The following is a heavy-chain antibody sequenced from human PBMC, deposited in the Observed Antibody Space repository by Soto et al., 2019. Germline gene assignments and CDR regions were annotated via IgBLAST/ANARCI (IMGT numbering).Heavy chain of an antibody. V-gene: IGHV1-24*01. Sequence: GASVKVSCKVSGYTLTELSMHWVRQAPGKGLEWMGGFDPEDGETIYAQKFQGRVTMTEDTSTDTAYMELSSLRSEDTAVYYCATDKRTMVRGVIISHNWFDPWGQGTLVTVSS. D-gene: IGHD3-10*01. CDR2: FDPEDGET. CDR3: ATDKRTMVRGVIISHNWFDP. J-gene: IGHJ5*02. CDR1: GYTLTELS.